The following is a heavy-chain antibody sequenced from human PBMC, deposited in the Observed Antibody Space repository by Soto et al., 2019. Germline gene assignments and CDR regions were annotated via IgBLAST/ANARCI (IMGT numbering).Heavy chain of an antibody. V-gene: IGHV4-30-4*01. J-gene: IGHJ5*02. CDR2: IYYIGST. CDR3: ARAYYDSSGYFWFDP. CDR1: GDSINSDDYY. Sequence: SETLSLTCTVSGDSINSDDYYWSWIRQSPGKGLEWIGYIYYIGSTYYNPSLKSRLTISVNTSKNQFSLKLSSVTAADTAVYYCARAYYDSSGYFWFDPWGQGTLVTVSS. D-gene: IGHD3-22*01.